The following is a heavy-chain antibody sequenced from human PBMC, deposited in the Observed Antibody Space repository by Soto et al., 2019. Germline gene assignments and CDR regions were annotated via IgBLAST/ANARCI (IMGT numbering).Heavy chain of an antibody. CDR1: GYTFTSYD. D-gene: IGHD1-1*01. CDR2: MNPNAGNS. V-gene: IGHV1-8*01. CDR3: ARRAETNGWNGFGADKYYFDF. J-gene: IGHJ4*02. Sequence: ASVKVSCKASGYTFTSYDIYWVRQATGQGLEWMGWMNPNAGNSGYAQKFQGRVTVTSDTSINTVHMELSSLRSEDTAVYYCARRAETNGWNGFGADKYYFDFWGQGTLVTVSS.